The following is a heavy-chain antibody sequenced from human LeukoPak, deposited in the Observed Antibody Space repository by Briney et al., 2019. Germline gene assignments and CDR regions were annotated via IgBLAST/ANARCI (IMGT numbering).Heavy chain of an antibody. D-gene: IGHD2-15*01. V-gene: IGHV3-7*03. CDR2: IKQDGSEK. J-gene: IGHJ4*02. CDR1: GYTFRSYW. CDR3: ARTPPAGVVVVAAPAGADY. Sequence: GGSLRLSSAASGYTFRSYWMSWVRQAPGKGLEWVANIKQDGSEKYYVDSVKGRCTISRDNAKNTLYLQMNSLRAEDTAVYYCARTPPAGVVVVAAPAGADYWAQGTPVTVSS.